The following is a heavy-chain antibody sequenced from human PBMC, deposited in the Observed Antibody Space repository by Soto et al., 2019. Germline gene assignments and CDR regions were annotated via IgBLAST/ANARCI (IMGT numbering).Heavy chain of an antibody. D-gene: IGHD3-22*01. Sequence: GEPLKISCKGSGYSFAGYWITWVRQKPGKGLEWMGRIDPSDSQTYYSPSFRGHVTISATKSITTVFLQWSSLRASDTAMYYCARQIYYSDTGPNFQYYFDSWGQGTPVTVS. CDR2: IDPSDSQT. CDR3: ARQIYYSDTGPNFQYYFDS. V-gene: IGHV5-10-1*01. J-gene: IGHJ4*02. CDR1: GYSFAGYW.